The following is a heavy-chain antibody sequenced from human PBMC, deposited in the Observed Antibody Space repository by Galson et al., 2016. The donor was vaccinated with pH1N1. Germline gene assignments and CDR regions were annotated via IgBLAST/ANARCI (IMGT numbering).Heavy chain of an antibody. CDR3: VKLDSSGFYYGRFDS. V-gene: IGHV3-23*01. J-gene: IGHJ4*02. D-gene: IGHD3-22*01. Sequence: SLRLSCAASGFTFSIFAMSWVRQAPGKGPEWVSSISASGANTNYADPVQGRFTISRDNSKNTLYLQANSLRAEDTAIYYCVKLDSSGFYYGRFDSWGQGNLVTVSS. CDR1: GFTFSIFA. CDR2: ISASGANT.